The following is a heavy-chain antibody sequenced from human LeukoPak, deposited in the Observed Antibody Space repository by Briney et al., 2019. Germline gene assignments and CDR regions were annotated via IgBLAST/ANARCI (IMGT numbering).Heavy chain of an antibody. CDR3: ARARGASTTNYFDY. D-gene: IGHD1-14*01. Sequence: GGSLRLSCAASGFTFSSYSMNWVRQAPGKGLEWVSCISSSSTYIYYADSVKGRFTISRDNAKNSVFLQMNSLRAEDTAVYYCARARGASTTNYFDYWGQGTLVTVSS. CDR2: ISSSSTYI. CDR1: GFTFSSYS. J-gene: IGHJ4*02. V-gene: IGHV3-21*01.